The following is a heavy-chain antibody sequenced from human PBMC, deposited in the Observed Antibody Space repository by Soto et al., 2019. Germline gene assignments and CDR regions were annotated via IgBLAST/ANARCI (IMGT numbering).Heavy chain of an antibody. Sequence: ASVKVSCKASGGTFSSYSFSWVRQAPGQGLEWMGGITPIFGTVHYAQDFRGRVTITADKSTSIVHMELSSLRSEDTAVFYCAREGDTREGRGVFFSWGQGTLVTVSS. J-gene: IGHJ5*02. CDR1: GGTFSSYS. CDR2: ITPIFGTV. V-gene: IGHV1-69*06. CDR3: AREGDTREGRGVFFS. D-gene: IGHD3-16*01.